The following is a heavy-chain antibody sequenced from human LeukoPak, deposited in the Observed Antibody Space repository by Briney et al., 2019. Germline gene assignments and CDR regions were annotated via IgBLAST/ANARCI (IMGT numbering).Heavy chain of an antibody. CDR3: ARDRGGSTSPYYYMDV. J-gene: IGHJ6*03. CDR2: ISGGGTNT. Sequence: GGSLRLSCAASGFTFSSYAMTWVRQAPGKGLEWVSIISGGGTNTYYADSVKGRFTISRDNSKSTLYLQMNSLRAEDTAVYYCARDRGGSTSPYYYMDVWGKGTTVTVSS. CDR1: GFTFSSYA. D-gene: IGHD2-2*01. V-gene: IGHV3-23*01.